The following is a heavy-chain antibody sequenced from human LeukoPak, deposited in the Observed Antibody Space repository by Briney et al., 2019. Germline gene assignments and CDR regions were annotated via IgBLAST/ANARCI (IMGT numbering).Heavy chain of an antibody. Sequence: SETLSLTCTVSGGSITSGDYSWSWIRQLPGKGLEWIGYIYYSGSTYYNPSLKSRVMISADTPNNHFSLRLSSVTAADTAVYYCARASNTNSRSGNALFDYWGQGTLVTVSS. CDR2: IYYSGST. V-gene: IGHV4-31*03. CDR3: ARASNTNSRSGNALFDY. J-gene: IGHJ4*02. D-gene: IGHD4-23*01. CDR1: GGSITSGDYS.